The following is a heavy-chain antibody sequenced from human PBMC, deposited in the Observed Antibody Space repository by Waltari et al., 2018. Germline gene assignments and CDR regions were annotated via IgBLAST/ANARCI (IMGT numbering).Heavy chain of an antibody. CDR3: ARGGYYYGSGSYYNSYYYYMDV. D-gene: IGHD3-10*01. Sequence: QVQLVQSVAEVKKPWSSVKVSCKASGGTFSSYPISWLRQSPGQVLDWRGGIIPILGIANYAQKFKGRVTITADESKSTAYMELSSRRSEDTAVYYCARGGYYYGSGSYYNSYYYYMDVWGKGTTVTVSS. CDR1: GGTFSSYP. J-gene: IGHJ6*03. CDR2: IIPILGIA. V-gene: IGHV1-69*04.